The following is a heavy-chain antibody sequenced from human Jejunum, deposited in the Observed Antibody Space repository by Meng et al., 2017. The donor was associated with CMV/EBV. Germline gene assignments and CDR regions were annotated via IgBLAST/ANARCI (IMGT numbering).Heavy chain of an antibody. V-gene: IGHV3-48*03. CDR2: ISSSGNTI. J-gene: IGHJ6*02. CDR1: GFTFIIYE. D-gene: IGHD1-1*01. Sequence: SGFTFIIYEMNWVRQAPGKGLEWVSYISSSGNTIYYADSVKGRFTISRDNAKNSLYLQMNSLRAEDTAVYYCARDKRRYYYGMDVWGQGTTVTVSS. CDR3: ARDKRRYYYGMDV.